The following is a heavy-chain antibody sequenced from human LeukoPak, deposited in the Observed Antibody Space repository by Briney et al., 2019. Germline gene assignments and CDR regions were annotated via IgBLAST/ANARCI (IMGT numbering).Heavy chain of an antibody. CDR2: IDSSGSTT. CDR3: ASAHGGSGYDRPFDY. CDR1: RFYFSTYD. J-gene: IGHJ4*02. D-gene: IGHD5-12*01. V-gene: IGHV3-48*03. Sequence: GGSLRLSCTASRFYFSTYDMNWVRQVPGKGLEWVPYIDSSGSTTYYAGSVQGRFTISRDNAKNSLYLQMKSLRVEDTAFYYCASAHGGSGYDRPFDYWGQGTLVTVSS.